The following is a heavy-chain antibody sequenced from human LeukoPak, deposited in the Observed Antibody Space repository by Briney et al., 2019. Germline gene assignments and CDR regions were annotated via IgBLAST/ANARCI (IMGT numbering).Heavy chain of an antibody. Sequence: SETLSLTCAVYGGSFSGYYWSWIRQPPGKGLEWIGEINHSGSTNYNPSLKSRVTISVDTSKNQFSLTLSSVTAADTAVYYCARVARCTSCFDVDYWGQGTPVTVSS. V-gene: IGHV4-34*01. CDR3: ARVARCTSCFDVDY. CDR1: GGSFSGYY. CDR2: INHSGST. D-gene: IGHD2-2*01. J-gene: IGHJ4*02.